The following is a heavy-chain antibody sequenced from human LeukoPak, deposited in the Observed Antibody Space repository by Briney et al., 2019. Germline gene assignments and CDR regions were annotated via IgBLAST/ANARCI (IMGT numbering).Heavy chain of an antibody. V-gene: IGHV3-48*04. Sequence: GGSRRLSCAASGLTFSDYSINWVGKAPGKGLEGFSYISFSVNTKYYGDSVKGRFTISRDNAKNSLYLHMDSLRAEDTAVYYCARGAYSSGWAYFDHWGQGTLVTVSS. D-gene: IGHD6-19*01. CDR2: ISFSVNTK. CDR1: GLTFSDYS. J-gene: IGHJ4*02. CDR3: ARGAYSSGWAYFDH.